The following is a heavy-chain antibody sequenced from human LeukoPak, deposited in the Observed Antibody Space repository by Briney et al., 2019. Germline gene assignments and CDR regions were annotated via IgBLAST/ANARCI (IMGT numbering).Heavy chain of an antibody. Sequence: SETLSLTCTVSGGSISSYYWSWIRQPPGKRLEWIGYIYYSGSTNYNPSLKSRVTILVDTSENQFSLKLSSVTAADTAVYYCARWTTLVRGFDYWGQGTLVTVSS. J-gene: IGHJ4*02. V-gene: IGHV4-59*12. CDR3: ARWTTLVRGFDY. CDR1: GGSISSYY. D-gene: IGHD3-10*01. CDR2: IYYSGST.